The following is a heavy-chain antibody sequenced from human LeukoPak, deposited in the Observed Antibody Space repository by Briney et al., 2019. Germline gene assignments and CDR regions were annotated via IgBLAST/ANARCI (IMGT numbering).Heavy chain of an antibody. CDR1: GYSFTSYW. CDR2: IYPGDSDT. J-gene: IGHJ3*02. V-gene: IGHV5-51*01. CDR3: ARQKTTGGGLTSDAFDI. D-gene: IGHD2-8*02. Sequence: GESLKISCKGSGYSFTSYWIGWVRQMPGKGLEWMGIIYPGDSDTRYSPSFQGQVTISADKSISTAYLQRSSLKASDTAMYYCARQKTTGGGLTSDAFDIWGQGTMVTVSS.